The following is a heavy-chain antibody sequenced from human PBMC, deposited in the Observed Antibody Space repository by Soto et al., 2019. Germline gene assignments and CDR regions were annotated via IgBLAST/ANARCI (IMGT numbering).Heavy chain of an antibody. Sequence: GGSLRLSCAASGFTVSSNYMSWVRQAPGKGLEWVSVIYSGGSTYYADSVKGRFTISRDNSKNTLYLQMNSLRAEDTAVYYCAREAQRIVGPSRNPRDSPRHFDYWGQGTLVTVSS. CDR3: AREAQRIVGPSRNPRDSPRHFDY. CDR2: IYSGGST. J-gene: IGHJ4*02. D-gene: IGHD1-26*01. CDR1: GFTVSSNY. V-gene: IGHV3-53*01.